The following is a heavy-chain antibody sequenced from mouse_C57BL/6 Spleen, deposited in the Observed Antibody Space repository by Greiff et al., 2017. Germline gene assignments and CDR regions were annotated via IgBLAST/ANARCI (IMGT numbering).Heavy chain of an antibody. CDR1: GFTFSDYG. CDR3: AISTMVTTRAMDD. D-gene: IGHD2-2*01. V-gene: IGHV5-17*01. CDR2: ISSGSSTI. Sequence: EVKLQESGGGLVKPGGSLKLSCAASGFTFSDYGMHWVRQAPEKGLEWVAYISSGSSTIYYADTVNGRFTISRDNAKKTLFLQMTSLRSEDTAMYYCAISTMVTTRAMDDWGQGTSVTVSS. J-gene: IGHJ4*01.